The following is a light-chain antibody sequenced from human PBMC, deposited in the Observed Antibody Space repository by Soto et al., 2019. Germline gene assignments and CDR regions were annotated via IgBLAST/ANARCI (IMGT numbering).Light chain of an antibody. Sequence: DVQITPSPASLSASVGDRVSITCRTSFTVSGYLNWWQQRPGKAPTLLIYGTFKLHSGVPSRFSGSGSGADFTLTITNVQPEDIATYYCQQSYTTPVTFGPGTRL. CDR2: GTF. CDR3: QQSYTTPVT. CDR1: FTVSGY. J-gene: IGKJ5*01. V-gene: IGKV1-39*01.